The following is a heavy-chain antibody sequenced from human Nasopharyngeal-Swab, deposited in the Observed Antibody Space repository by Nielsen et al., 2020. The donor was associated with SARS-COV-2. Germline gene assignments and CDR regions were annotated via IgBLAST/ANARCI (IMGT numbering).Heavy chain of an antibody. Sequence: GESLKISCAGSGFTFSSYWMHWVRQAPGKGLMWVARINRDGSGTNYADSVKGRFTISRDNAKNTLYLQMNTLSAEDTGVYYCARESGVSSTSPFDCWGRGTLVTVSS. V-gene: IGHV3-74*01. CDR1: GFTFSSYW. J-gene: IGHJ4*02. D-gene: IGHD2-2*01. CDR2: INRDGSGT. CDR3: ARESGVSSTSPFDC.